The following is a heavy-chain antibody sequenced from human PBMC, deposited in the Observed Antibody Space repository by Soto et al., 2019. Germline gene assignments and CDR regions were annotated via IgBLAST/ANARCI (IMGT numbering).Heavy chain of an antibody. V-gene: IGHV1-2*04. J-gene: IGHJ6*04. D-gene: IGHD5-18*01. Sequence: ASVKVSCKASGYSFTSYGISWVRQAPGQGLEWMGWINPNSGGTNYAQKFQGWVTMTRVTSISTAYMELSRLRSDDTAVYYCARGGRIQLREGAGGYYYGMDVGGKGTTVTVSS. CDR2: INPNSGGT. CDR1: GYSFTSYG. CDR3: ARGGRIQLREGAGGYYYGMDV.